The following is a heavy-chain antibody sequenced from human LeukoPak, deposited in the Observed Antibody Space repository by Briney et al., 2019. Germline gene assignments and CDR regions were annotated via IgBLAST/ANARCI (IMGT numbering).Heavy chain of an antibody. D-gene: IGHD1-26*01. V-gene: IGHV3-23*01. CDR2: ISASGDVT. Sequence: GGSLRLSCAASRFSFSAYPMGWVRRAPGKGLEWVSGISASGDVTFHADPVKGRFTISRDYSKNTLYLQMNSLRAEDTAEYYCAKSLLTTASGTGRAFDIWGQGTMVTVSS. J-gene: IGHJ3*02. CDR1: RFSFSAYP. CDR3: AKSLLTTASGTGRAFDI.